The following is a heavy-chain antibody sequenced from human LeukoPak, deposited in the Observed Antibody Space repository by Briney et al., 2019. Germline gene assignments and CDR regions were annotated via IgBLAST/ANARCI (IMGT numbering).Heavy chain of an antibody. CDR1: GFTFSSYG. Sequence: GGSLRLSCAASGFTFSSYGMHWVRQAPGKGLEWVAVIWYDGSNKYYADSVKGRFTISRDNSKNTLYLQMNSLRAEDTAVYYCARGAAVDTAMVDYWGQGTLVTVSS. CDR2: IWYDGSNK. CDR3: ARGAAVDTAMVDY. J-gene: IGHJ4*02. D-gene: IGHD5-18*01. V-gene: IGHV3-33*01.